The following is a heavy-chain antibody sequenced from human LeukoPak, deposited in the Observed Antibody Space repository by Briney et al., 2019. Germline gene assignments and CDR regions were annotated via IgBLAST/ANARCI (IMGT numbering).Heavy chain of an antibody. D-gene: IGHD3-22*01. J-gene: IGHJ5*02. V-gene: IGHV1-69*13. Sequence: GASVKVSCKASGGTFSSYAISWVRQAPGQGLEWMGGIIPIFGTANYAQKFQGRVTITADESTSTAYMELSSLRSEDTAVYYCARSGITMIVVVRPNWFDPWGQGTLVTVSS. CDR3: ARSGITMIVVVRPNWFDP. CDR2: IIPIFGTA. CDR1: GGTFSSYA.